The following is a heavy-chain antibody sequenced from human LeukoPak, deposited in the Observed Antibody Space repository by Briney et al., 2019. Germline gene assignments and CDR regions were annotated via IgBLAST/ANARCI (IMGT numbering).Heavy chain of an antibody. CDR1: GFTFSSYW. J-gene: IGHJ4*02. Sequence: GGSLRLSCAASGFTFSSYWMSWVRQAPGKGLEWVSAISGSGGSTYYADSVKGRFTISRDNSKNTLYLQMNSLRAEDTAVYYCASTAAGSPSLFDYWGQGTLVTVSS. CDR2: ISGSGGST. CDR3: ASTAAGSPSLFDY. V-gene: IGHV3-23*01. D-gene: IGHD6-13*01.